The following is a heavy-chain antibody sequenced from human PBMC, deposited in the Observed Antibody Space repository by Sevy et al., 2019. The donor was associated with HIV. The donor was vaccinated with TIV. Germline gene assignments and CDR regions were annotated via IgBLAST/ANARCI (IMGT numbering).Heavy chain of an antibody. CDR3: AKGIKPWFGESSTNSYYFYYGMDV. D-gene: IGHD3-10*01. J-gene: IGHJ6*02. CDR1: GFSFSSYG. V-gene: IGHV3-30*18. Sequence: GGSLRLSCAASGFSFSSYGMHWVHQAPGKGLEWVAIISYDGTNKYYADSVKGRFTISRDNSKNTLYLQMNSLRAEDTAVYYCAKGIKPWFGESSTNSYYFYYGMDVWGQGTTVTVSS. CDR2: ISYDGTNK.